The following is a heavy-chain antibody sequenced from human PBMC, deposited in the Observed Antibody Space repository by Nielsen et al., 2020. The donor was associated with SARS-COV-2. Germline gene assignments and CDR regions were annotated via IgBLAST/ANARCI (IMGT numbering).Heavy chain of an antibody. D-gene: IGHD3-3*01. V-gene: IGHV3-33*01. J-gene: IGHJ5*02. CDR1: GFTFSSYG. Sequence: GGSLRLSCAASGFTFSSYGMHWVRQAPGKGLEWVAVIWYDGSNKYYADSVKGRFTISRANSKNTLYLQMNSLRDEDTAVYYCARDSGDYDFWSGYANWFDPWGQGTLVTVSS. CDR3: ARDSGDYDFWSGYANWFDP. CDR2: IWYDGSNK.